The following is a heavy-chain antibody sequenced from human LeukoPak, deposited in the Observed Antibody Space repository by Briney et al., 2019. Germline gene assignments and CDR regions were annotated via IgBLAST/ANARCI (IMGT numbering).Heavy chain of an antibody. Sequence: GASVKVSCKASGYTFTGYYMHWVRQAPGQGLEWMGWINPNSGGTNYAQKFQGRVTMTRDTSISTAYMELSRLRSDDTAVYYCARDRRSYCSGAGCDSGNDYWGQGTLVTVSS. CDR1: GYTFTGYY. CDR2: INPNSGGT. V-gene: IGHV1-2*02. D-gene: IGHD2-15*01. J-gene: IGHJ4*02. CDR3: ARDRRSYCSGAGCDSGNDY.